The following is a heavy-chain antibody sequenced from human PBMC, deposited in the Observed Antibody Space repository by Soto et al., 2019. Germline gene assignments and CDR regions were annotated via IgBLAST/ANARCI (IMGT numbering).Heavy chain of an antibody. D-gene: IGHD6-25*01. CDR1: GGSISSSNW. Sequence: SETLSLTCAVSGGSISSSNWWSWVRQPPGKGQEWIGEIYHSGSNNYNPSLKSRVTLSVYTSKIQFSLKLSSVTAADTAVYYCARPHGGSSGWDNWFDPWGQGTLVTVSS. J-gene: IGHJ5*02. CDR3: ARPHGGSSGWDNWFDP. CDR2: IYHSGSN. V-gene: IGHV4-4*02.